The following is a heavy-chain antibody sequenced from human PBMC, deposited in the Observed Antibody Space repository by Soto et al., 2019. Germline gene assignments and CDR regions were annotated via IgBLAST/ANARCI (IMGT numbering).Heavy chain of an antibody. CDR3: ARDLVSSGWLRPNYYYGMDV. CDR2: INPNSGGT. D-gene: IGHD6-19*01. J-gene: IGHJ6*02. V-gene: IGHV1-2*04. Sequence: ASVKVSCKASGYTFTGYYMHWVRQAPGQGLEWMGWINPNSGGTNYAQKFQGWVTMTRDTSISTAYMELSRLRSDDTAVYYCARDLVSSGWLRPNYYYGMDVWGQGTTVTVSS. CDR1: GYTFTGYY.